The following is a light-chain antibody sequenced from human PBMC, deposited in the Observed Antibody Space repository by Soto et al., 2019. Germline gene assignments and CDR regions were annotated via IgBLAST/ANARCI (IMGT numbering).Light chain of an antibody. J-gene: IGKJ4*01. CDR2: DPS. CDR1: QDVSST. CDR3: PQYLRWSLS. V-gene: IGKV3D-15*01. Sequence: ELVVTQSPATLSLSPRERVTLSCRTSQDVSSTLAWSQQNACQAHSLLICDPSTRATGFPARFCGSGSGTGFTLAVSTLHSPDYAVDVSPQYLRWSLSFGGGTHVQI.